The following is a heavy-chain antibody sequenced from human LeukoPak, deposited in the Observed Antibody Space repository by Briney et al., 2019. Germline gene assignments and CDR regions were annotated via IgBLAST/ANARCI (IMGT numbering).Heavy chain of an antibody. CDR2: IYYSGIT. V-gene: IGHV4-59*01. D-gene: IGHD3-16*01. CDR3: ARERYGHFDP. Sequence: SETLSLTCTVSGGSISSSYWSWIRHPPGKGLEWLGYIYYSGITNYNPSLKSRVTISVDTSKNQFSLKLSSVTAADTAMYYCARERYGHFDPWGQGTLVTVSS. J-gene: IGHJ5*02. CDR1: GGSISSSY.